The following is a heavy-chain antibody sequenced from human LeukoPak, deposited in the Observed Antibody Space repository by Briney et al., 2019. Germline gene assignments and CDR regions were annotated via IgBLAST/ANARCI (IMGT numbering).Heavy chain of an antibody. Sequence: PGGSLRLSCAASGFTFSSYSMNWVRQAPGKGLEWVSSISSSSSYIYYADSVKGRFTISRDNAKNSLYLQMNSLRAKDTAVYYCAAGGYSYGYQNYWGQGTLVTVSS. J-gene: IGHJ4*02. CDR3: AAGGYSYGYQNY. V-gene: IGHV3-21*01. CDR1: GFTFSSYS. CDR2: ISSSSSYI. D-gene: IGHD5-18*01.